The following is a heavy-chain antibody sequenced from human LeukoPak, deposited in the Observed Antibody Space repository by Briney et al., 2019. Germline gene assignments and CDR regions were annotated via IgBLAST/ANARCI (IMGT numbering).Heavy chain of an antibody. CDR1: GGSISSQH. Sequence: PSETLSLTCTVSGGSISSQHWSLIRQPPGKGLEWIGYIYYSGITKYSPSLKSRVTISVDTSKNQFSLRLTSVTAADTAVYYCARTSYHYNSGDYGWYFDYWGQGTLVTVSA. J-gene: IGHJ4*02. V-gene: IGHV4-59*11. CDR2: IYYSGIT. CDR3: ARTSYHYNSGDYGWYFDY. D-gene: IGHD3-10*01.